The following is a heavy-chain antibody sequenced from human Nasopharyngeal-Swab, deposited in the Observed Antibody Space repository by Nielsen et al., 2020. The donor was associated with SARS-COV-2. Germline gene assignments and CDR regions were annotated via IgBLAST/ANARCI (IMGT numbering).Heavy chain of an antibody. V-gene: IGHV3-30-3*01. CDR3: ARDLTGTGYYGMDV. Sequence: GESLKISCAASGFTFSSYAMHWVRQAPGQGLEWVAVISYDGSNKYYADSVKGRFTISRDNSKNTLYLQMNSLRAEDTAVYYCARDLTGTGYYGMDVWGQGTTVTVSS. D-gene: IGHD1-7*01. J-gene: IGHJ6*02. CDR1: GFTFSSYA. CDR2: ISYDGSNK.